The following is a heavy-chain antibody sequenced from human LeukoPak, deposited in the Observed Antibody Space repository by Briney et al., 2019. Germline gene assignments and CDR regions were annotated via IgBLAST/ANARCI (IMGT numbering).Heavy chain of an antibody. CDR2: IYSGGST. Sequence: GGSLRLSCAASGFTVSSNYMSWVRQAPGKGLEWVSVIYSGGSTYYADFVKGRFTISRDNSKNTLYLQMNSLRAEDTAVYYCARDGRGYCTNGVCPTYYYYYMDVWGKGTTVTVSS. J-gene: IGHJ6*03. D-gene: IGHD2-8*01. V-gene: IGHV3-66*02. CDR1: GFTVSSNY. CDR3: ARDGRGYCTNGVCPTYYYYYMDV.